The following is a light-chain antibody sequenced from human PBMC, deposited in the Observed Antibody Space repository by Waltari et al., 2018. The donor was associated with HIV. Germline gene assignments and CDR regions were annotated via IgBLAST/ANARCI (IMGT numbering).Light chain of an antibody. V-gene: IGKV1-39*01. J-gene: IGKJ3*01. Sequence: DIQMTQSPSSLSASVGDRVTIACRASLSISTYLNWYQLKPGKAPKLLISAASTLQSGVPSRFSGSGSGTDFTLTLSSLQPEDFATYFCLQSYTSPLTFGPGTKVEIK. CDR1: LSISTY. CDR2: AAS. CDR3: LQSYTSPLT.